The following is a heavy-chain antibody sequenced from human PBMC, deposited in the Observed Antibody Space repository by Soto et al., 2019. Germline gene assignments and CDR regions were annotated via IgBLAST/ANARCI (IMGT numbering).Heavy chain of an antibody. CDR3: GRDDYGIFPY. V-gene: IGHV1-2*02. CDR1: GYSISAYY. CDR2: IDPKNGGT. Sequence: QVQLVQSGTEVKKPGASVKVSCQASGYSISAYYIHWVRQAPGQGLEWMGWIDPKNGGTVSAQKFQGRLTMTRDTSIGTVYMDLSGLTSDDTALYYWGRDDYGIFPYWGQGSLVTVSS. J-gene: IGHJ4*02. D-gene: IGHD3-10*01.